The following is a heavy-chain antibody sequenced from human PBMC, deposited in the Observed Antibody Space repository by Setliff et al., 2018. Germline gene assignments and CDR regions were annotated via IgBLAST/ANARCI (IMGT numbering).Heavy chain of an antibody. D-gene: IGHD3-22*01. CDR3: ARDHLVGYDSRGYFP. CDR2: IYTSGST. V-gene: IGHV4-4*07. CDR1: GGSLSSYF. Sequence: KASETLSLTCTVSGGSLSSYFWSWVRQPAGKGLEWIGRIYTSGSTNYNPSLKSRVTMSIDTSKNQFSLKLTSVTAADTAVYYCARDHLVGYDSRGYFPWGQGTLVTVSS. J-gene: IGHJ5*02.